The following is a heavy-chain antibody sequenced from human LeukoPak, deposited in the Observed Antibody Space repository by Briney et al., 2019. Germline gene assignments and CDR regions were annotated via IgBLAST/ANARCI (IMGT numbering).Heavy chain of an antibody. CDR2: IYYSGSA. D-gene: IGHD3-22*01. V-gene: IGHV4-39*02. CDR3: ARREVYYDSSGYYFDY. J-gene: IGHJ4*02. CDR1: GDSICSISYF. Sequence: SETLSLTCSVSGDSICSISYFWGWIRQPPRKGLVWNWCIYYSGSAYYNPSLKSRVTISVDTSKNHFSLKLSSVTAADTAVYYCARREVYYDSSGYYFDYWGQGTLVTVSS.